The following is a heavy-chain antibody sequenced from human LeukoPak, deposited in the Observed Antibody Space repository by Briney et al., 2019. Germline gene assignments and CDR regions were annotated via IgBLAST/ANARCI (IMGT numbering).Heavy chain of an antibody. CDR2: ISSSSSYI. D-gene: IGHD6-25*01. V-gene: IGHV3-21*03. CDR1: GFTFSSYS. CDR3: ARDRGSSGSLTL. Sequence: PGGSLRLSCAASGFTFSSYSMNWVRQAPGKGLEWVSSISSSSSYIYYADSVKGRFTIPRDNAKNSLYLRMNSLRAEDTAVHYCARDRGSSGSLTLWGGGTLVSVSS. J-gene: IGHJ2*01.